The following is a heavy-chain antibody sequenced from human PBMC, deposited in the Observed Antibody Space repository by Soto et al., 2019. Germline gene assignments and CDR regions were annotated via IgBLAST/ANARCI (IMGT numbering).Heavy chain of an antibody. V-gene: IGHV4-31*03. CDR3: AGGGGYSWKFDY. CDR1: GGSISSGGYY. CDR2: IYYSGST. J-gene: IGHJ4*02. D-gene: IGHD5-18*01. Sequence: QVQLQESGPGLVKPSQTLSLTCTVSGGSISSGGYYWSWIRQHPGKGLEWIGYIYYSGSTYYNPSLKSRVTISVGPSQNPFSLEVSSGAAADTAVDYWAGGGGYSWKFDYWGQGTLVTVSS.